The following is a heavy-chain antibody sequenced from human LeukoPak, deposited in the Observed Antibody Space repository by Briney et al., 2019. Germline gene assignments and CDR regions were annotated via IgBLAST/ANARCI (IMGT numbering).Heavy chain of an antibody. CDR2: IYYSGST. CDR1: GGSISSYY. Sequence: SETLSLTCTVSGGSISSYYWSWIRQPPGKGLEWIGYIYYSGSTNYNPSPKSRVTISVDTSKNQFSLKLSSVTAADTAVYYCAREWGRSWYKGYYYGMDVWGQGTTVTVSS. J-gene: IGHJ6*02. D-gene: IGHD6-13*01. V-gene: IGHV4-59*01. CDR3: AREWGRSWYKGYYYGMDV.